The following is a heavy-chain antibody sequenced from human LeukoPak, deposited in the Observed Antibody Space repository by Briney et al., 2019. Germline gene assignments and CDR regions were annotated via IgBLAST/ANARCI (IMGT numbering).Heavy chain of an antibody. CDR1: GFTFSSYA. CDR2: ISGSGGST. V-gene: IGHV3-23*01. Sequence: GGSLRLSCAASGFTFSSYAMSWVRQAPGKGLEWVSAISGSGGSTYYADSVKGRFTISRDNSKNTLYLQMNSLRAEDTAVYYCAKAESGYDLFGNFDYWGQGTLVTVSS. J-gene: IGHJ4*02. D-gene: IGHD5-12*01. CDR3: AKAESGYDLFGNFDY.